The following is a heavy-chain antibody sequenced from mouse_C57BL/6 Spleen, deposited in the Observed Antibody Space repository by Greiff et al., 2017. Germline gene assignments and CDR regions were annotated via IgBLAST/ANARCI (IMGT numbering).Heavy chain of an antibody. V-gene: IGHV1-26*01. J-gene: IGHJ4*01. CDR1: GYTFTDYY. Sequence: EVQLQQSGPELVKPGASVKISCKASGYTFTDYYMNWVKQSHGKSLEWIGDINPNNGGTSYNQKFKGKATLTVEKSSSTAYMELRSLTSEDSAVYYCARRTRYDYDGAMDYWGQGTSVTVSS. CDR2: INPNNGGT. CDR3: ARRTRYDYDGAMDY. D-gene: IGHD2-4*01.